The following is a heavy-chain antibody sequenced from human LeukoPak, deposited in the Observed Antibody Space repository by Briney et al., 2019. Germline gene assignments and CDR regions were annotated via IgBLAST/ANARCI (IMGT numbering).Heavy chain of an antibody. D-gene: IGHD2-2*01. V-gene: IGHV4-38-2*01. Sequence: SETLSLTCAVSGYSISSGYYWGWIRQPPGKGLEWIGSIYHSGSTYYNPSLKSRVTISVDTSKNQFSLKLSSVTAADTAVYYCARHPYCGSTSCSKNWFDPWGQGTLVTVSS. CDR2: IYHSGST. CDR3: ARHPYCGSTSCSKNWFDP. J-gene: IGHJ5*02. CDR1: GYSISSGYY.